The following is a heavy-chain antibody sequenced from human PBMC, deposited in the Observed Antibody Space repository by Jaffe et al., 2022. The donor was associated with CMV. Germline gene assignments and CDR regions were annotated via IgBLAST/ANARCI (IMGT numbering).Heavy chain of an antibody. Sequence: QVQLVQSGAEVKKPGASVKVSCKASGYTFTSYYMHWVRQAPGQGLEWMGIINPSGGSTSYAQKFQGRVTMTRDTSTSTVYMELSSLRSEDTAVYYCARAGYCSGGSCYSYYYYGMDVWGQGTTVTVSS. V-gene: IGHV1-46*01. CDR2: INPSGGST. J-gene: IGHJ6*02. CDR3: ARAGYCSGGSCYSYYYYGMDV. D-gene: IGHD2-15*01. CDR1: GYTFTSYY.